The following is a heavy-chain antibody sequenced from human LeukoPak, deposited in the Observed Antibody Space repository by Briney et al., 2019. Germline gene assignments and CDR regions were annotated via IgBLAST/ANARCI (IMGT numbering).Heavy chain of an antibody. V-gene: IGHV1-18*01. CDR2: ISAYNGNT. CDR1: GYTFTSYG. CDR3: ATHDILTGHYGMDV. D-gene: IGHD3-9*01. J-gene: IGHJ6*02. Sequence: GASVKVSCKASGYTFTSYGISWVRQAPGQGLGWMGWISAYNGNTNYAQKLQGRVTMTTDTSTSTAYMELRSLRSDDTAVYYCATHDILTGHYGMDVWGQGTTVTVSS.